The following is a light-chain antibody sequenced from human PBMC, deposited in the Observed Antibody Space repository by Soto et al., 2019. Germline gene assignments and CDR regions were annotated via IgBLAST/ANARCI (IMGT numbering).Light chain of an antibody. CDR2: GAS. J-gene: IGKJ5*01. CDR3: QQYDSSPST. CDR1: QSVSSNS. V-gene: IGKV3-20*01. Sequence: EIVLTQSPGTLSLSPGERATLSCRASQSVSSNSLAWYQQKPGQAPRLLIYGASTRATGIPDKFSGSGSGTDFTLTIRRLEPEDFAVYSCQQYDSSPSTFGQGTR.